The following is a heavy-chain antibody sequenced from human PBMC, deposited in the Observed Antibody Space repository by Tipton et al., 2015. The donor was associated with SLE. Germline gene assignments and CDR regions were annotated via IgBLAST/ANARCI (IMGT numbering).Heavy chain of an antibody. CDR1: GFTFGDYA. D-gene: IGHD3-22*01. J-gene: IGHJ4*02. V-gene: IGHV3-49*04. CDR2: IRSQAYGGTT. Sequence: QLVQSGGGLVQPGRSLRLSCTVSGFTFGDYAMSWVRQAPGKGLEWVGFIRSQAYGGTTEYAASVKGRCTISRDDAKSIAYLQMNSLKAEDTALYYCSRVSSVYYDSTGYFDFWGQGILVTVSS. CDR3: SRVSSVYYDSTGYFDF.